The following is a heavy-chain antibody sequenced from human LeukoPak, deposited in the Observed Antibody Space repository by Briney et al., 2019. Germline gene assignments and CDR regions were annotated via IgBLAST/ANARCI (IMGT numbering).Heavy chain of an antibody. CDR2: IYYSGGT. J-gene: IGHJ3*02. CDR3: ARFVRVGAFDI. D-gene: IGHD2-8*02. CDR1: GGSISSYY. V-gene: IGHV4-59*01. Sequence: PSETLSLTCTVSGGSISSYYWSWIRQPPGKGLEWIGYIYYSGGTNYNPSLKSRVTISVDTSKNQFSLKLSSVTAADTAVYYCARFVRVGAFDIWGQGTMVTVSS.